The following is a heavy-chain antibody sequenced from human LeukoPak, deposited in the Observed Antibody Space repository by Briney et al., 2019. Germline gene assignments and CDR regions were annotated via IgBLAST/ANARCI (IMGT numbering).Heavy chain of an antibody. Sequence: SETVSLTCAASGYSISSGYYWGWIRQPPGKGLECIGSIYHSGNTYYNPSLKSRVTISVDTSRNEFSLKLSSVTAADTAVYYCARLGYSSSWHHSGAFDIWGQGTMVTVSS. D-gene: IGHD6-13*01. CDR3: ARLGYSSSWHHSGAFDI. CDR1: GYSISSGYY. J-gene: IGHJ3*02. CDR2: IYHSGNT. V-gene: IGHV4-38-2*01.